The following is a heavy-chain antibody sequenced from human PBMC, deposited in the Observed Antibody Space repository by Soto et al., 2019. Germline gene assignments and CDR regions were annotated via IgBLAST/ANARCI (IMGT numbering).Heavy chain of an antibody. J-gene: IGHJ4*02. Sequence: GGSLRLSCAASGFTFSSYGMHWVRQAPVKGLEWVAVISYDGSNKYYADSVKGRFTISRDNSKNTLYLQMNSLRAEDTAVYYCAKDEIVLMVYASFDYWGQGTLVTVSS. CDR2: ISYDGSNK. CDR3: AKDEIVLMVYASFDY. D-gene: IGHD2-8*01. V-gene: IGHV3-30*18. CDR1: GFTFSSYG.